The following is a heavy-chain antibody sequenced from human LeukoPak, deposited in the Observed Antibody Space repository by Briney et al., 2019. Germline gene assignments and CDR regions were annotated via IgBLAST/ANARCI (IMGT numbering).Heavy chain of an antibody. J-gene: IGHJ5*02. CDR1: GGSFSGYY. D-gene: IGHD3-22*01. V-gene: IGHV4-34*01. Sequence: SETLSLTCAVYGGSFSGYYWSWIRQPPGKGLEWIGEINHSGSTNYNPSLSSRVTISVATSKNQFALKLSSVTAADTAVYYCARRPTRYSYYYDSSGYYGFDPWGQGTLVTVSS. CDR3: ARRPTRYSYYYDSSGYYGFDP. CDR2: INHSGST.